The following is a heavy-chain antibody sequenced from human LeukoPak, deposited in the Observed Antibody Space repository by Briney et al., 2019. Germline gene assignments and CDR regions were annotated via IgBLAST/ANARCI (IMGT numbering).Heavy chain of an antibody. Sequence: GGSLRLSCAASGFTFSTYGMHWVRQAPGKGLEWVAVIWYDGGNKYYSDSVKGRFTNSRDNSKNTVSLQMNSLRAEDTAVYYCARGQYSPDYWGQGTLVTVSS. CDR3: ARGQYSPDY. J-gene: IGHJ4*02. CDR1: GFTFSTYG. V-gene: IGHV3-33*01. D-gene: IGHD2-15*01. CDR2: IWYDGGNK.